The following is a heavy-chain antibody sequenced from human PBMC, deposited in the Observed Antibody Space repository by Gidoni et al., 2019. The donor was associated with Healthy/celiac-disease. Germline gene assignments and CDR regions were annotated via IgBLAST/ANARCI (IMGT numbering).Heavy chain of an antibody. CDR1: GFTFGDYA. CDR2: IRSKAYGGTT. Sequence: EVQLVESGGGLVQPGRSLRLSCTASGFTFGDYAMSWVRQAPGKGLEWVGFIRSKAYGGTTEYAASVKGRFTISRDDSKSIAYLQMNSLKTEDTAVYYCTRESSLMVYADYFDYWGQGTLVTVSS. D-gene: IGHD2-8*01. J-gene: IGHJ4*02. V-gene: IGHV3-49*04. CDR3: TRESSLMVYADYFDY.